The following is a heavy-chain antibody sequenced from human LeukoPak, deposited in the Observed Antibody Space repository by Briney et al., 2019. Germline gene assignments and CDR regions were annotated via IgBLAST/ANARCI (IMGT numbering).Heavy chain of an antibody. J-gene: IGHJ4*02. V-gene: IGHV4-59*01. Sequence: SETLFLTCSVPGGYITTNRWSWIRQPPGRGLEWIGYIHHSGGTDYNPSLKSRLTISIDTSKSQFSLKLTSVTAADTAVYYCAPDWRFCGDEGCVGTWGQGTLITVSS. CDR1: GGYITTNR. CDR3: APDWRFCGDEGCVGT. CDR2: IHHSGGT. D-gene: IGHD2-21*01.